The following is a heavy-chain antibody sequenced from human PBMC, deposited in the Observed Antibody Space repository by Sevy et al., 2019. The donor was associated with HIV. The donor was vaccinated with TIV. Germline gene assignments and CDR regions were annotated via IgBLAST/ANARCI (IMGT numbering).Heavy chain of an antibody. CDR2: IYYSGRT. CDR3: ARGTWYTSGWYWFEP. J-gene: IGHJ5*02. V-gene: IGHV4-39*01. Sequence: SETLSLTCTVSGGSISRSNYYWGWIRQPPGKGLEWIGSIYYSGRTYYKPSLKSRVTISADTSKNQFSLKLSSVTAADTAVYYCARGTWYTSGWYWFEPWGQGTLVTVSS. D-gene: IGHD6-19*01. CDR1: GGSISRSNYY.